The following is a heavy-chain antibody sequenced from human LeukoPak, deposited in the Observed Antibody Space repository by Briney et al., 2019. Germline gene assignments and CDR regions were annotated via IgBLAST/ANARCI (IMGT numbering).Heavy chain of an antibody. Sequence: GGSLRLSCAASGFTFSSYNMNWVRQAPGKGLEWVSYISSSSSTIYYADSVKGRFTISRDNAKNSLYLQMNSLRAEDTALYYCARGIQLWTESVHYYYYYMDVWGKGTTVTVSS. V-gene: IGHV3-48*04. CDR2: ISSSSSTI. CDR1: GFTFSSYN. CDR3: ARGIQLWTESVHYYYYYMDV. D-gene: IGHD5-18*01. J-gene: IGHJ6*03.